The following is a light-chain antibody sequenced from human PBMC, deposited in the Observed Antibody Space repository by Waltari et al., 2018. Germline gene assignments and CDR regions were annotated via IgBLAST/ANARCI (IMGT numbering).Light chain of an antibody. J-gene: IGKJ5*01. CDR3: QQRANWPPVT. CDR1: QSVNRY. CDR2: DAS. V-gene: IGKV3-11*01. Sequence: DIVLTQSPGTLSLSPGERATLSCRASQSVNRYLAWYQHKPGQAPGLLIYDASNRATGIPARFSGSGSGTDFTLTISSLEPEDFAVYYCQQRANWPPVTFGQGTRLEIK.